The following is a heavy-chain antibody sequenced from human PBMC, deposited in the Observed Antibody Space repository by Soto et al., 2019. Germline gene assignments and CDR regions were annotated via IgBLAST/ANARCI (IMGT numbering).Heavy chain of an antibody. CDR3: ARDRIPNYYGSGSYYT. V-gene: IGHV1-18*01. CDR1: GYTFTSYG. Sequence: QVQLVQSGAEVKKPGASVKVSCKASGYTFTSYGISWVRQAPGQGLEWMGWISAYNGNTNYAQKLQGRVTMTTDTSTSTAYRELRSLRSDDTAVYYCARDRIPNYYGSGSYYTWGQGTLVTVSS. CDR2: ISAYNGNT. J-gene: IGHJ5*02. D-gene: IGHD3-10*01.